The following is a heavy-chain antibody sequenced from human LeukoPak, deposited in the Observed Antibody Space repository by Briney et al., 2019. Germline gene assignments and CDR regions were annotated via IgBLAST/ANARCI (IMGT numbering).Heavy chain of an antibody. J-gene: IGHJ4*02. Sequence: ASVKVSCKASGYTFTGYYMHWVRQAPGQGLEWMGRINPNSGGTNYAQKFQGRVTMTRDTSISTAYMELSRLRSDDTAVYYCARERRQYSSGWYDFDYWGQGTLVTVSS. CDR2: INPNSGGT. CDR1: GYTFTGYY. CDR3: ARERRQYSSGWYDFDY. V-gene: IGHV1-2*06. D-gene: IGHD6-19*01.